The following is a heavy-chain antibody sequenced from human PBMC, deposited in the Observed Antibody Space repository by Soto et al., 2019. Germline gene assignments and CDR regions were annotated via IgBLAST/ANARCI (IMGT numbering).Heavy chain of an antibody. CDR2: ISGYNGNT. CDR3: AREAAAERNYYGLDV. D-gene: IGHD6-13*01. Sequence: QVQLVQSGPEVRKPGASVKVSCKASGYIFSRYGITWVRQAPGQGLEWMAWISGYNGNTKFGERVQGRVNVTTDTSTSTAYMELRSLRSDDTAVYYCAREAAAERNYYGLDVWGQGTRVIVSS. J-gene: IGHJ6*02. V-gene: IGHV1-18*04. CDR1: GYIFSRYG.